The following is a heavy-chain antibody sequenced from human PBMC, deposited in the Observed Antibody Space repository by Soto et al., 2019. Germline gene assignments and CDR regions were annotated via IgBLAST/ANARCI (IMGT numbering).Heavy chain of an antibody. CDR2: INHSGST. CDR3: ARGLVYYGSGSYHGMDV. V-gene: IGHV4-34*01. J-gene: IGHJ6*02. Sequence: PSETLSLTCAVYGGSFSGYYWSWIRQPPGKGLEWIGEINHSGSTNYNPSLKSRVTISVDTSKNQFPLKLSSVTAADTAVYYCARGLVYYGSGSYHGMDVWGQGTTVTVSS. CDR1: GGSFSGYY. D-gene: IGHD3-10*01.